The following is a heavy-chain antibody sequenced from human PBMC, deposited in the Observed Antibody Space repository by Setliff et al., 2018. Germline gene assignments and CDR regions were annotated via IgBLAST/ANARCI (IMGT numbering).Heavy chain of an antibody. CDR2: IYTSGTT. J-gene: IGHJ4*02. Sequence: HSETLSLTCTVSGASISSGSNYWSWIRQPAGKGLEWIGRIYTSGTTNYSPSFKSRVTISADTSKNQISLRITSVTAADTALYSCAGTPARGTTWLSPFDYWGQGIQVTVSS. V-gene: IGHV4-61*02. D-gene: IGHD3-9*01. CDR1: GASISSGSNY. CDR3: AGTPARGTTWLSPFDY.